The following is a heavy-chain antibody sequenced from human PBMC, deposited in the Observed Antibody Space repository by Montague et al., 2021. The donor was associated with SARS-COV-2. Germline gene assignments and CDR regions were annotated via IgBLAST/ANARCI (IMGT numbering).Heavy chain of an antibody. D-gene: IGHD4/OR15-4a*01. J-gene: IGHJ4*02. CDR3: ARGVPGY. CDR1: GGPFSGYN. Sequence: SETLSLTCAVYGGPFSGYNWGWVRQSPGKGLEWIGQINDSGGTKYIPSLKSRVTISLDTSKNQFSLKLSSVTAADTAVYYCARGVPGYWGQGTLVTVSS. CDR2: INDSGGT. V-gene: IGHV4-34*01.